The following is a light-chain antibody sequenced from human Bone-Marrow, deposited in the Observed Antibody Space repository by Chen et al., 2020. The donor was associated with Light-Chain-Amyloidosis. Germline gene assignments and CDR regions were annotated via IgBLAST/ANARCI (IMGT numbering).Light chain of an antibody. CDR1: QTISSNY. CDR3: QKYGTSPLT. Sequence: EIVLTQSPGTLSLSPGEGANLSCRASQTISSNYLTWYQQKFGQAPRLLIYGSSSRATGLPDRVTGSGSGADFTLTINRLEPEDFARDYCQKYGTSPLTFGGGTKVEIK. CDR2: GSS. J-gene: IGKJ4*01. V-gene: IGKV3-20*01.